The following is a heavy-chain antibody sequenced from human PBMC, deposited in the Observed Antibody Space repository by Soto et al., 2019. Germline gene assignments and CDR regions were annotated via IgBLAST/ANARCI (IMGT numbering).Heavy chain of an antibody. CDR2: ISGSGGST. Sequence: GGSLRLSCAASGFTFSSYAMSWVRQAPGKGLEWVSAISGSGGSTYYADSVKGRFTISRDNSKNTLYLQMNSLRAEDTAVYYCAKGMGYYDFTGRNDPLDIWGQGTMVTVSS. V-gene: IGHV3-23*01. CDR3: AKGMGYYDFTGRNDPLDI. D-gene: IGHD3-3*01. CDR1: GFTFSSYA. J-gene: IGHJ3*02.